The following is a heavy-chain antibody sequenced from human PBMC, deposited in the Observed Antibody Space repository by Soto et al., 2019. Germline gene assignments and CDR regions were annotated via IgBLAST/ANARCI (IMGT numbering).Heavy chain of an antibody. CDR1: GFTFSSYS. CDR3: ARDLLRFHESENNWFDP. V-gene: IGHV3-48*01. J-gene: IGHJ5*02. D-gene: IGHD4-17*01. Sequence: EVQLVESGGGLVQPGGSLRLSCAASGFTFSSYSMNWVRQAPGKGLEWVSYMSSSSSTIYYADSVKGRFTISSDNAKNSLYLQMNSRRAEDMAVYYCARDLLRFHESENNWFDPWGQGTLVTVSS. CDR2: MSSSSSTI.